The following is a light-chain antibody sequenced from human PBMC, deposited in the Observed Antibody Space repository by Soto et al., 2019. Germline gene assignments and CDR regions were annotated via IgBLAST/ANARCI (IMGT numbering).Light chain of an antibody. Sequence: EIVMTQSPATLSVSPGETATLSCRASQSVDRAVAWYQHKPGQAPRLLIVGASFRATGVPGRFSGGGSGTEFTLTISSLQSEDFAVYYCQQYRHGPPLTFVGGTAVEIK. CDR2: GAS. CDR3: QQYRHGPPLT. CDR1: QSVDRA. J-gene: IGKJ4*01. V-gene: IGKV3-15*01.